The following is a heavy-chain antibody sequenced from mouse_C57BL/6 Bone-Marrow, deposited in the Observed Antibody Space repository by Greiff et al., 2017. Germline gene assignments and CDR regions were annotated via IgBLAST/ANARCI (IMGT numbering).Heavy chain of an antibody. CDR1: GYTFTDYY. V-gene: IGHV1-26*01. CDR2: INPNNGGT. Sequence: EVKLQQSGPELVKPGASVKISCKASGYTFTDYYMHWVKQSHGKSLEWIGDINPNNGGTSYNQKFKGKATLTVDKSSSTAYMELRSLTSEDSAVYYCAREDYDRGNAMDYWGQGTSVTVSS. J-gene: IGHJ4*01. D-gene: IGHD2-4*01. CDR3: AREDYDRGNAMDY.